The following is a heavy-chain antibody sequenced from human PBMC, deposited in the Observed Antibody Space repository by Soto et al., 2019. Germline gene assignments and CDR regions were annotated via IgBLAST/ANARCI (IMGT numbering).Heavy chain of an antibody. CDR2: MNPNSGNT. J-gene: IGHJ4*02. V-gene: IGHV1-8*01. CDR1: GYTFTSYD. D-gene: IGHD3-22*01. CDR3: ARGGYYYDSSAYYRPFDY. Sequence: QVQLVQSGAEVKKPGASVKVSCKASGYTFTSYDINWVRQATGQGLEWMGWMNPNSGNTGYAQKFQGRVTMTRSTCISAAYMELSSLRSEDTAVYYCARGGYYYDSSAYYRPFDYWGQGTLVTVSS.